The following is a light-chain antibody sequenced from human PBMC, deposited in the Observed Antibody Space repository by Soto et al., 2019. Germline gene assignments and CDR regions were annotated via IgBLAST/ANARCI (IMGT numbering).Light chain of an antibody. Sequence: DIQMTQSPSTLSASVGDRVTITCRASQSISRSLAWYQQKPGKAPSLLIYEASSLEGGVPSRFSGSGFGTEFTLTITNLQPADFATYYCQQYSDFLLSFGPGTTVDFK. J-gene: IGKJ3*01. CDR1: QSISRS. V-gene: IGKV1-5*01. CDR2: EAS. CDR3: QQYSDFLLS.